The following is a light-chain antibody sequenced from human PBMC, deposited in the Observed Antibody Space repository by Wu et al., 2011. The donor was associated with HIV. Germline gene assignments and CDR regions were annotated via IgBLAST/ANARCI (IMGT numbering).Light chain of an antibody. CDR2: GVS. CDR3: HQSKDWPLT. J-gene: IGKJ1*01. Sequence: IVMTQSPATLSVSPGDRATISCRASQYASPDLAWYQQKPGQAPRLLTYGVSTRATGVPARFSGSGSGTEFTLTISNMQSEDFAVYYCHQSKDWPLTFGQGTKVEI. V-gene: IGKV3-15*01. CDR1: QYASPD.